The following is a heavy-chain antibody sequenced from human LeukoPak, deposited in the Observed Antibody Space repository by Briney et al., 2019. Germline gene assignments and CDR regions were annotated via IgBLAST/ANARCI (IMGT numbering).Heavy chain of an antibody. Sequence: PGRSLRLSCAASGFTFSNYAMHWVRQAPGKGLEWVAVISYDESNKYYADSVKGRFTISRDNSKNTLYLQMNSLRAEDTAVYYCARGDNYYYDSSGYYDYWGQGTLVTVSS. D-gene: IGHD3-22*01. V-gene: IGHV3-30-3*01. J-gene: IGHJ4*02. CDR1: GFTFSNYA. CDR3: ARGDNYYYDSSGYYDY. CDR2: ISYDESNK.